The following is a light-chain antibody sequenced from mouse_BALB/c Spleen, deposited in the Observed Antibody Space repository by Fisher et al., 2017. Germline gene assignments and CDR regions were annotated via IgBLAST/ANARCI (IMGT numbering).Light chain of an antibody. Sequence: IVITQTPALMSASPGEKVTMTCSASSSVSYMYWYQQKPGSSPRLLIYDTSNLASGVPVRFSGSGSGTSYSLTISRMEAEDAATYYCQQWSSNPPTFGGGTKLEIK. CDR2: DTS. J-gene: IGKJ2*01. CDR3: QQWSSNPPT. V-gene: IGKV4-55*01. CDR1: SSVSY.